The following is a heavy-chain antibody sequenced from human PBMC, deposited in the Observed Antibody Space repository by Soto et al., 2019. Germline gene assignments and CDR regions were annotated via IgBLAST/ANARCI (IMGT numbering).Heavy chain of an antibody. Sequence: PXDTLCLPCTVSGCSMSSGDYYWGWIRQPPGKGLEWIGYIYYSGSTYYNPSLKSRVTISVDTSKNQFSLKLSSVTAADTAVYYCARDLGGATWNWFDHWGQGDLVTVSS. CDR1: GCSMSSGDYY. J-gene: IGHJ5*02. CDR3: ARDLGGATWNWFDH. CDR2: IYYSGST. D-gene: IGHD1-26*01. V-gene: IGHV4-30-4*02.